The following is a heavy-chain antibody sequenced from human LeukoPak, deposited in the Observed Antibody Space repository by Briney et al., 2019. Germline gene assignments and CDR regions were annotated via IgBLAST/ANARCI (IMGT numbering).Heavy chain of an antibody. J-gene: IGHJ5*02. D-gene: IGHD6-19*01. CDR3: ARKSAVATSRSWFDP. CDR1: DGSISNSY. CDR2: AYYSGST. V-gene: IGHV4-59*08. Sequence: KPSETLSLTCSVFDGSISNSYWSWFRQPPGKGLEWIGYAYYSGSTTYNPSLESRVTISVDTSKNQFSLKLTAVTAADTAVYYCARKSAVATSRSWFDPWGQGTLVTVSS.